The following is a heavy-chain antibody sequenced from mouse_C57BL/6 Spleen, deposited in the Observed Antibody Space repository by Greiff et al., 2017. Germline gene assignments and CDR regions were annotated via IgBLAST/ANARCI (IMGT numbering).Heavy chain of an antibody. V-gene: IGHV1-50*01. Sequence: QVQLQQPGAELVKPGASVKLSCKASGYTFTSYWMQWVKQRPGQGLEWIGEIDPSDSYTNYNQKFKGKATLTVDTSSSTAYMQLSSLTSEDSAVYYCARSGGYDGNLWGQGTLVTVSA. CDR1: GYTFTSYW. CDR2: IDPSDSYT. CDR3: ARSGGYDGNL. J-gene: IGHJ3*01. D-gene: IGHD3-1*01.